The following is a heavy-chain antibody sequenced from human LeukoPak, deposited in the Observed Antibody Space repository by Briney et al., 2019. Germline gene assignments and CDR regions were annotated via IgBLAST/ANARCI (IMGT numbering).Heavy chain of an antibody. J-gene: IGHJ4*02. CDR2: ISSSGSYT. CDR1: GFTFSSYG. D-gene: IGHD1-7*01. Sequence: GRSLRLSCAASGFTFSSYGMHWVRQAPGKGLEWVSSISSSGSYTYYADSVKGRFTISRDNAKNSLYLQMNSLRAEDTAVYYCARDYMSLNYNNFDSWGQGTLVTVSS. V-gene: IGHV3-21*01. CDR3: ARDYMSLNYNNFDS.